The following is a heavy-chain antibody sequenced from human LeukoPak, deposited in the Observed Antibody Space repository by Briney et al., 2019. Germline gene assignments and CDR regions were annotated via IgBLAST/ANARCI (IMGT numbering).Heavy chain of an antibody. D-gene: IGHD5-18*01. V-gene: IGHV4-59*01. J-gene: IGHJ3*02. CDR2: IYYSGST. CDR3: ARSGYSYGADAFDI. Sequence: SETLSLTCAVYGGSFSSYYWSWIRQPPGKGLEWIGYIYYSGSTNYNPSLKSRVTISVDTSRTQFSLKLSSVTAADTAVYYCARSGYSYGADAFDIWGQGTMVTVSS. CDR1: GGSFSSYY.